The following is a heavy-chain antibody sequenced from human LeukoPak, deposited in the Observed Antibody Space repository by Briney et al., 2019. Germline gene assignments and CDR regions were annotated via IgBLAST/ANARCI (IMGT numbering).Heavy chain of an antibody. CDR2: ISTSGGNT. CDR3: AREGMVATFDY. CDR1: GFTFSPYA. J-gene: IGHJ4*02. D-gene: IGHD5-12*01. Sequence: GGSLRLSCTVSGFTFSPYAMSWVRQAPGKGLEWVSSISTSGGNTYYADSVKGRFTISRDNSKNTLYLQMNSLRAEDTAIYYCAREGMVATFDYWGQGTLVTVSS. V-gene: IGHV3-23*01.